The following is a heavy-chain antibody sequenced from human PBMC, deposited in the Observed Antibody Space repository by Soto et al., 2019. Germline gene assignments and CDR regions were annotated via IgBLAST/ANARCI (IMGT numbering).Heavy chain of an antibody. CDR1: GFSFSTFW. D-gene: IGHD2-2*01. Sequence: EVQLVESGGDLVQPGGSLRLSCAASGFSFSTFWMHWVRQAPGKGLGWVSRINPEETTTTYADSVRGRFTISRDNAKNTQYLQMNRLRADDTAVYYCARGGLEPVDYWGQGTLVTVFS. CDR3: ARGGLEPVDY. V-gene: IGHV3-74*01. J-gene: IGHJ4*02. CDR2: INPEETTT.